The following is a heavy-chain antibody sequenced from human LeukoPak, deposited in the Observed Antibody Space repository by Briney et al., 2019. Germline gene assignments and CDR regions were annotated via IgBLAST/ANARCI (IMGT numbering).Heavy chain of an antibody. CDR1: GDSISSYY. V-gene: IGHV4-59*01. CDR3: ARATTKFGELYYGMDV. Sequence: SETLSLTCTVSGDSISSYYWSWIRQPPGKGLEWSGDIYYSGSTNYNPSLKSRVTISVDTSKTQFSLKLSSVTAADTAVYYCARATTKFGELYYGMDVWGKGTTVTVSS. CDR2: IYYSGST. J-gene: IGHJ6*04. D-gene: IGHD3-10*01.